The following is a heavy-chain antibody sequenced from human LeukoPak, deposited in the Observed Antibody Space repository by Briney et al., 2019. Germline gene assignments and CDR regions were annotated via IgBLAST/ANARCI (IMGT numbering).Heavy chain of an antibody. J-gene: IGHJ4*02. V-gene: IGHV3-66*01. CDR3: AREERGSYLVY. Sequence: GGSLRLSCAASGFTVSSNYMSWVRQAPGKGLEWVSVIYSGGSTYYADSVKGRFTISRDNAKNSLYLQMNSLRAEDTAVYYCAREERGSYLVYWGQGTLVTVSS. CDR2: IYSGGST. D-gene: IGHD1-26*01. CDR1: GFTVSSNY.